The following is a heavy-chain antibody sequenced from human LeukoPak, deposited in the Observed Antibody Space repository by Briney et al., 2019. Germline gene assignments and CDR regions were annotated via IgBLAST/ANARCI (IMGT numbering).Heavy chain of an antibody. CDR3: ARYLISYGSGSFFFDY. CDR1: GGSVTSSNYY. V-gene: IGHV4-39*01. Sequence: SETLSLTCTVSGGSVTSSNYYWVWIRQPPGKGLVWLATINYSGDTYFNPSLKSRVTISVDTSKNQFSLKLSSVAAADTAVYYCARYLISYGSGSFFFDYWGQGTLVTVSS. J-gene: IGHJ4*02. D-gene: IGHD3-10*01. CDR2: INYSGDT.